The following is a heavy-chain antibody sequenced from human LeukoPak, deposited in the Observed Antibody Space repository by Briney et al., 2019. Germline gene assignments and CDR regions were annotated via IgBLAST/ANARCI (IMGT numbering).Heavy chain of an antibody. V-gene: IGHV1-69*13. J-gene: IGHJ3*02. CDR2: IIPMFGTA. CDR1: GGTFSSYV. Sequence: SVKVSCKASGGTFSSYVISCVRQAPGQGLEWMGGIIPMFGTANYAQKFQGRVTINADESTSTAYMELSSLRSEDTAVYYCARSPPGGFEHGFDIWGQGTMVTVSS. CDR3: ARSPPGGFEHGFDI. D-gene: IGHD3-10*01.